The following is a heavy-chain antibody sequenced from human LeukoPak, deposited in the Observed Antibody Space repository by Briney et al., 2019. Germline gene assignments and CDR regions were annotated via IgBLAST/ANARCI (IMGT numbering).Heavy chain of an antibody. V-gene: IGHV1-69*13. Sequence: ASVKVSCKASGGTFSGYAISWVRQAPGQGLEWMGGIIPIFGTANYAQKFQGRVTITADESTSTAYMELSSLRSEDTAVYYCATPLTYYYDSSGYYYDGSLGAFDIWGQGTMVTVSS. CDR1: GGTFSGYA. J-gene: IGHJ3*02. CDR2: IIPIFGTA. D-gene: IGHD3-22*01. CDR3: ATPLTYYYDSSGYYYDGSLGAFDI.